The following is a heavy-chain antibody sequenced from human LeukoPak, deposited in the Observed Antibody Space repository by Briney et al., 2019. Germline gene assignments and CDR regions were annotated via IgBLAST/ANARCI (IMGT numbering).Heavy chain of an antibody. D-gene: IGHD3-10*01. Sequence: GGSLRLSCAASGFTFSSYAMTWVRQAPGKGLEWVPGITGSGGSTHYSDSVDGRFTISRDNSNNMLYLQMSSLRADDTAVYYCAKDKSYGSGSYQFDFWGQGTLVTVSS. CDR1: GFTFSSYA. V-gene: IGHV3-23*01. J-gene: IGHJ4*02. CDR3: AKDKSYGSGSYQFDF. CDR2: ITGSGGST.